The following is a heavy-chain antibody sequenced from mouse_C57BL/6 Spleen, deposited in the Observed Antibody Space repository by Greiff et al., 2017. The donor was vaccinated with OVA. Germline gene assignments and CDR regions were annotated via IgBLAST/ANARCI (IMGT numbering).Heavy chain of an antibody. CDR1: GFTFSDYY. J-gene: IGHJ4*01. D-gene: IGHD1-1*01. V-gene: IGHV5-12*01. Sequence: EVQRVESGGGLVQPGGSLKLSCAASGFTFSDYYMYWVRQTPEKRLEWVAYISNGGGSTYYPDTVKGRFTISRDNAKNTLYLQMSRLKSEDTAMYYCARHDYYGSSMDYWGQGTSVTVSS. CDR2: ISNGGGST. CDR3: ARHDYYGSSMDY.